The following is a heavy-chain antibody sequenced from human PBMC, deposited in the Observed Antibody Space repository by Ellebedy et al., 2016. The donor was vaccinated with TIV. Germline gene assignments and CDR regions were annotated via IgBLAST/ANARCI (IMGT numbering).Heavy chain of an antibody. CDR1: GFTFGSHW. J-gene: IGHJ6*02. CDR3: ARGHYGMDV. Sequence: GGSLRLSCAASGFTFGSHWMSWVRQAPGKGLEWVANINQGGSDKNSLDSVKGRFTISRDNAKNSLNLQMNSLRAEDTAVYYCARGHYGMDVWGQGTTVTVSS. CDR2: INQGGSDK. V-gene: IGHV3-7*03.